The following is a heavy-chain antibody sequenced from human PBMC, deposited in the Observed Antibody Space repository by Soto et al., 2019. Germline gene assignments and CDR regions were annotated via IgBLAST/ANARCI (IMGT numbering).Heavy chain of an antibody. CDR1: GGTFSSYT. Sequence: QVQLVQSGAEVKKPGSSVKVSCKASGGTFSSYTISWVRQAPGQGLEWMGRIIPILDIANYAQKFQGRVTITADKSTSTAYMELSSLRSEDTAVYYCARSDYGGKIDYWGQGTLVTVSS. V-gene: IGHV1-69*02. CDR2: IIPILDIA. D-gene: IGHD4-17*01. CDR3: ARSDYGGKIDY. J-gene: IGHJ4*02.